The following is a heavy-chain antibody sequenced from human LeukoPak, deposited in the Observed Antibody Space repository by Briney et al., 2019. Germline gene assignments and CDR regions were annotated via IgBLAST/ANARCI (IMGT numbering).Heavy chain of an antibody. CDR3: AKTASPTPQYYYYMDV. CDR2: ISGGGGST. V-gene: IGHV3-23*01. D-gene: IGHD2-2*01. Sequence: GGSLRLSCAASGFTFSNYAMNWVRQAPGKGLEWVSAISGGGGSTFYADSVKGRFTTPRDDSKNTLHLQMNSLRADDTAVYYCAKTASPTPQYYYYMDVWGKGTTVTISS. J-gene: IGHJ6*03. CDR1: GFTFSNYA.